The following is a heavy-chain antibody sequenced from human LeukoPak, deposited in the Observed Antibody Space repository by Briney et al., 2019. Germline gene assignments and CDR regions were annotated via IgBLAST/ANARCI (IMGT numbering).Heavy chain of an antibody. CDR2: IYYSGST. CDR1: GYSISSRNW. CDR3: ARYSSSHGAFDI. J-gene: IGHJ3*02. D-gene: IGHD6-13*01. V-gene: IGHV4-28*06. Sequence: KASETLSLTCGVSGYSISSRNWWGWIRQPPGKGLEWIGYIYYSGSTNHNPSLKSRVIMSVDMSKNQFSLKLSSVTALDTAVYYCARYSSSHGAFDIWGQGTMVAVSS.